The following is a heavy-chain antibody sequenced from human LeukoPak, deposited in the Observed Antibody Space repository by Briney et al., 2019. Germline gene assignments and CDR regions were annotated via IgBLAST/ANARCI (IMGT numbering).Heavy chain of an antibody. D-gene: IGHD6-19*01. V-gene: IGHV6-1*01. CDR2: TYYRSKWYN. CDR3: GRDSALAQAVMFDY. J-gene: IGHJ4*02. Sequence: SQTLSLTCAISGDTVSSNSAAWHWTRQSPSRGLEWLGRTYYRSKWYNDYAVSVKSRITINPDTSKNQFYLNPSSVTAADTAVYYCGRDSALAQAVMFDYWGQGTLVTVSS. CDR1: GDTVSSNSAA.